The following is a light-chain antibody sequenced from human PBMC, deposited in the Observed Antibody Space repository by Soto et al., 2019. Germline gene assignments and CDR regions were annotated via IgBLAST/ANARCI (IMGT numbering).Light chain of an antibody. CDR1: QSVSGNS. J-gene: IGKJ3*01. CDR3: QQYGNAPFT. CDR2: GAS. Sequence: EIVLTQSPGTLSLSPGERATLSCRASQSVSGNSVAWYQQKPGQAPRLLIYGASSRATGIPDRFSGSGSGTDFTLTISRLEPEDFAVYYCQQYGNAPFTFGPGTKVDIK. V-gene: IGKV3-20*01.